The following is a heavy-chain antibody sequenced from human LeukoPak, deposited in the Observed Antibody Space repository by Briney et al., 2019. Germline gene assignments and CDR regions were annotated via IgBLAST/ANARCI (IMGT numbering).Heavy chain of an antibody. CDR2: ISDDGSNK. V-gene: IGHV3-30*04. CDR1: GFTFSSYA. D-gene: IGHD2-2*03. J-gene: IGHJ3*02. CDR3: ARVDDLDAFVI. Sequence: GGSLRLSCAASGFTFSSYAMHWVRQAPGKGLEWVAVISDDGSNKYYADSVKGRFTISRDNSKNTLYLQMNSLRAEDTAVYYCARVDDLDAFVIWGQGTMVTVSS.